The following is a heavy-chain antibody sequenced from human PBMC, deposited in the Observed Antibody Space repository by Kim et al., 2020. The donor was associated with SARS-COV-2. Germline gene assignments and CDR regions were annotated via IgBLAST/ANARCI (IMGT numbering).Heavy chain of an antibody. CDR3: AKYYYDSSGYYYVGLGAFCI. D-gene: IGHD3-22*01. CDR2: ISGSGGST. Sequence: GGSLRLSCAASGFTFSSYAMSWVRQAPGKGLEWFSAISGSGGSTYYADSVKGRFTIPRDNSKNPLYLQMNSLRAEDTAVYYCAKYYYDSSGYYYVGLGAFCIWGQGTMVTVSS. V-gene: IGHV3-23*01. J-gene: IGHJ3*02. CDR1: GFTFSSYA.